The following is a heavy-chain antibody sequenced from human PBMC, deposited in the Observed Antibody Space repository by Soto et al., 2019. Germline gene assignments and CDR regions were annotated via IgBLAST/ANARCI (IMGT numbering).Heavy chain of an antibody. D-gene: IGHD3-10*01. Sequence: QVQLVESGGGVVQPGRSLRLSCAASGFTFSSYGMHWVRQAPGKGLEWVAVIWYDGSNKYYADSVKGRFTISRDNSKNTLYLKMNRLGAEDTAVYYCAKGFGEWSYYYYGMDVWGQGTTVTVSS. J-gene: IGHJ6*02. CDR3: AKGFGEWSYYYYGMDV. CDR2: IWYDGSNK. CDR1: GFTFSSYG. V-gene: IGHV3-33*06.